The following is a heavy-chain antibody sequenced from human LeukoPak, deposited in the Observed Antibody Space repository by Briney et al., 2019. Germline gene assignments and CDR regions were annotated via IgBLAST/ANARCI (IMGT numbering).Heavy chain of an antibody. CDR3: ARGGLDTSRGGYFDY. J-gene: IGHJ4*02. D-gene: IGHD5-18*01. V-gene: IGHV4-34*01. Sequence: SETLSLTCAAYGESFKGYFWSWIRQPPGEGLQWIAEINHNGSTNYNPSLKSRVRMSVDTSKNEFSLRLSSVTAADTALYYCARGGLDTSRGGYFDYWGQEALVTVSS. CDR1: GESFKGYF. CDR2: INHNGST.